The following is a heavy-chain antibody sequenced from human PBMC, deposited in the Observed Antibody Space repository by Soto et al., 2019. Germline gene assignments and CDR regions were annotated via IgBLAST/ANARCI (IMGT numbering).Heavy chain of an antibody. CDR2: ISYGGSNK. J-gene: IGHJ4*02. CDR1: GLTFSRYA. D-gene: IGHD5-12*01. Sequence: QVQLVESGGGVVQPGRSLRLSCAASGLTFSRYAMHWVRQAPGKGLEWVAIISYGGSNKYYADSVRGRFTISRDNSNNTLYLKMNSLRAEDTAVYYCAREREGYSGFNYPAYWGQGTLVTVSS. V-gene: IGHV3-30-3*01. CDR3: AREREGYSGFNYPAY.